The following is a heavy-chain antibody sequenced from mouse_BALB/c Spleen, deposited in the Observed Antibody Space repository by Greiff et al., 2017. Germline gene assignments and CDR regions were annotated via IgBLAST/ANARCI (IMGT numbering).Heavy chain of an antibody. J-gene: IGHJ2*01. Sequence: EVKLVESGGGLVKPGGSLKLSCAASGFTFSSYAMSWVRQTPEKRLEWVASISSGGSTYYPDSVKGRFTISRDNARNILYLQMSSLRSEDTAMYYCARGLYDGYYVGYWGQGTTLTVSS. CDR2: ISSGGST. D-gene: IGHD2-3*01. CDR3: ARGLYDGYYVGY. V-gene: IGHV5-6-5*01. CDR1: GFTFSSYA.